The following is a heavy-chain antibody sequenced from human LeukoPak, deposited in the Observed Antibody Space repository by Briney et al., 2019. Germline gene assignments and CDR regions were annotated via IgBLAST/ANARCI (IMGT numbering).Heavy chain of an antibody. D-gene: IGHD3-10*01. Sequence: SSETLSLTCTVSGGSISSYYWSWIRQPPGKGLEWIVYIYYSGSTTHNPSLKSRVTISIDTSKKQFSLRRSSVTAADTAVYYCASSQITMVRGVIMVDAFDIWGQGTMVTVSS. CDR2: IYYSGST. J-gene: IGHJ3*02. CDR1: GGSISSYY. CDR3: ASSQITMVRGVIMVDAFDI. V-gene: IGHV4-59*01.